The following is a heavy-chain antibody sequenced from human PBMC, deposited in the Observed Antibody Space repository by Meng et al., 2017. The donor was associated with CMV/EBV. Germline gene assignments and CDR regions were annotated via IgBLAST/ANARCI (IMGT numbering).Heavy chain of an antibody. V-gene: IGHV3-21*01. CDR3: ARDGRQQLDFDY. J-gene: IGHJ4*02. CDR2: ISSSSSYI. CDR1: GFTFSSYA. D-gene: IGHD6-13*01. Sequence: GGSLRLSCAASGFTFSSYAMHWVRQAPGKGLEWVSSISSSSSYIYYADSVKGRFTISRDNAKNSLYLQMNSLRAEDTAVYYCARDGRQQLDFDYWGQGTLVTVSS.